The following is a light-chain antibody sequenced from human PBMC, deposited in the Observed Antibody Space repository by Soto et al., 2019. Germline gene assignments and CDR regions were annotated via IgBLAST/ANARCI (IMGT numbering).Light chain of an antibody. CDR3: QKTYTSPRT. CDR2: AAS. CDR1: QIIASY. V-gene: IGKV1-39*01. J-gene: IGKJ1*01. Sequence: DIQMTQSPSSLSASVGDRITITCRSSQIIASYLNWYQQYPQKAPKLLIYAASILHSGVPPRFSGSGSGTVLTLPISGLQPEDFATYYCQKTYTSPRTFGQGTKVEI.